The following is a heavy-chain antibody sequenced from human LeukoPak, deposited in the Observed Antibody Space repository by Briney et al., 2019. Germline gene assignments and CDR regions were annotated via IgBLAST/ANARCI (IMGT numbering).Heavy chain of an antibody. CDR3: ARTRARYTEYDFDY. J-gene: IGHJ4*02. CDR2: INHSGST. V-gene: IGHV4-34*01. CDR1: GGSFSGYY. D-gene: IGHD1-1*01. Sequence: PSETQSLTCAVYGGSFSGYYWSWIRQPPGKGLEGIGEINHSGSTNYNSSLKSRVTISVDTSKNQFSLKLSSVTAADTAVYYCARTRARYTEYDFDYWGQGTLVTVSS.